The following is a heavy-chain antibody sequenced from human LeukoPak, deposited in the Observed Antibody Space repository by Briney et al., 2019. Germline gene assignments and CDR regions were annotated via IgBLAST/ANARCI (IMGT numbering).Heavy chain of an antibody. CDR3: ARGHQYYYDSSGYYPNWFDP. CDR2: INTNTGNP. Sequence: GASVKVSCKASGYTFTGYYMHWVRQAPGQGLEWMGWINTNTGNPTYAQGFTGRFVFSLDTSVSTAYLQISSLKAEDTAVYYCARGHQYYYDSSGYYPNWFDPWGQGTLVTVSS. D-gene: IGHD3-22*01. J-gene: IGHJ5*02. V-gene: IGHV7-4-1*02. CDR1: GYTFTGYY.